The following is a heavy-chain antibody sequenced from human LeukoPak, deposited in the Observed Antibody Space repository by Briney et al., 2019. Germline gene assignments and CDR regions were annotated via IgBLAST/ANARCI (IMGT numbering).Heavy chain of an antibody. J-gene: IGHJ5*02. Sequence: PSETLSLTCAVYGGSFSGYYWSWIRKPPGKGLGWIGEINHSGSTNYNPSLKSRVSISVDTSKNQFSLNLRSVTAADTAVYYCARVSYGSGSPTNLWGQGTLVTVSS. V-gene: IGHV4-34*01. D-gene: IGHD3-10*01. CDR3: ARVSYGSGSPTNL. CDR1: GGSFSGYY. CDR2: INHSGST.